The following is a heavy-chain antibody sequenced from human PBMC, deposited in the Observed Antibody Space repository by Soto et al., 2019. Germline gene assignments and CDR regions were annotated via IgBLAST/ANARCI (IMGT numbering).Heavy chain of an antibody. J-gene: IGHJ4*02. Sequence: SETLSLTCTVSGGSISSYYWSWIRQPPGKGLEWIGYIYYSGSTNYNPSLKSRVTISVDTSKNQFSLKLSSVTAADTAVYYCAREAYGDFSFDYWGQGTLVTVS. CDR1: GGSISSYY. V-gene: IGHV4-59*01. D-gene: IGHD4-17*01. CDR3: AREAYGDFSFDY. CDR2: IYYSGST.